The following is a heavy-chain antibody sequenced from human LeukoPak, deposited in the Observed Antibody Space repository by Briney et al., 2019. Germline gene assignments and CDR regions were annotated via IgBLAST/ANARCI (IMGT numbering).Heavy chain of an antibody. CDR2: IYYSGST. J-gene: IGHJ4*02. CDR1: GGSISSSSYY. V-gene: IGHV4-39*07. D-gene: IGHD3-10*01. CDR3: ARGRTYYYGSGSYYMRYFDY. Sequence: SETLSLTCTVSGGSISSSSYYWGWIRQPPGKGLEWIASIYYSGSTYYNPSLKSRVTISVDTSKNQFSLKLSSVTAADTAVYYCARGRTYYYGSGSYYMRYFDYWGQGTLVTVSS.